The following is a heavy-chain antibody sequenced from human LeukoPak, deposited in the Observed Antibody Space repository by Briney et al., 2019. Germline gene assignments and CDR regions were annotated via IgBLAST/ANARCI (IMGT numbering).Heavy chain of an antibody. D-gene: IGHD6-13*01. V-gene: IGHV1-2*02. Sequence: GASVKVSCKASGYTFTGYYMHWVRQAPGQGLEWMGWINPNSGGTNYAQKFQGRVTMTRDTSISTAYMELSRLRSDDTAVYYCARDDDSSSWYRFDPWGQGTLVTASS. CDR3: ARDDDSSSWYRFDP. J-gene: IGHJ5*02. CDR2: INPNSGGT. CDR1: GYTFTGYY.